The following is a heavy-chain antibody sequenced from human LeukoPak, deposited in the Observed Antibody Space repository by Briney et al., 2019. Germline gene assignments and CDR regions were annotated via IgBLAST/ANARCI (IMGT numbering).Heavy chain of an antibody. D-gene: IGHD1-26*01. Sequence: GASVKVSCKASGYTFTSYGISWVRQAPGQGLEWMGWISAYNGNTNYAQKLQGRVTMTTDTSTSTAYMELRSLRSDDTAVYYCARVYSWRNGSYFRYFDYWGQGTLVTVSS. J-gene: IGHJ4*02. CDR2: ISAYNGNT. CDR3: ARVYSWRNGSYFRYFDY. CDR1: GYTFTSYG. V-gene: IGHV1-18*01.